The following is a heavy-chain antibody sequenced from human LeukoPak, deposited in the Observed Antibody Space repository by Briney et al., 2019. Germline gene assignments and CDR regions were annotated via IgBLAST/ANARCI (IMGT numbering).Heavy chain of an antibody. D-gene: IGHD3-16*01. J-gene: IGHJ5*02. V-gene: IGHV1-18*01. CDR1: GYTFTSYG. Sequence: ASVKVSCKASGYTFTSYGISWVRQAPGQGLEWMGWISAHNGNTNYAQKLQGRVTMTTDTSTSTAYMELRSLRSDDTAVYYCARDLRRLGELPELFDPWGQGTLVTVSS. CDR2: ISAHNGNT. CDR3: ARDLRRLGELPELFDP.